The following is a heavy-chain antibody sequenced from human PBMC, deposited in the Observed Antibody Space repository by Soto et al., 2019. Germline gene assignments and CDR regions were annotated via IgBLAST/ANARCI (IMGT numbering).Heavy chain of an antibody. CDR2: ISHDGNDR. D-gene: IGHD6-19*01. V-gene: IGHV3-30*18. CDR1: GFTFSAYG. J-gene: IGHJ5*01. Sequence: QVELVESGGGVVQPGRSLRLSCEASGFTFSAYGMHWVRQAPGKGLEWVAAISHDGNDRYYADSVKGRFTISRDNSKNTLYLQMNSLRSEDAAIYYCPKGTAVPHHWFDSWGQGTLVTVSS. CDR3: PKGTAVPHHWFDS.